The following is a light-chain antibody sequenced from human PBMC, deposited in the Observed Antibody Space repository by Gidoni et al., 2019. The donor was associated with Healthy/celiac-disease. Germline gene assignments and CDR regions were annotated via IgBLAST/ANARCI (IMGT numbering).Light chain of an antibody. CDR2: GAS. Sequence: EIVLTQSPGTLSLSPGERATLSCRASQSVSSSYLAWYQQKPGQAPRLLIYGASSRATGIPDRFSGRGSGTDFTLTISRLEAEDFAVYYCQQYGSSPQTFGQGTKVEIK. J-gene: IGKJ1*01. CDR1: QSVSSSY. V-gene: IGKV3-20*01. CDR3: QQYGSSPQT.